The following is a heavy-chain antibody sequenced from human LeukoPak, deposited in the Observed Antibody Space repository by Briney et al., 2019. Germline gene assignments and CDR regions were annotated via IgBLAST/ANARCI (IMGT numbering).Heavy chain of an antibody. D-gene: IGHD6-13*01. Sequence: PSETLSLTCTVSGGSISSGGYYWSWIRQHPGKGLEWIGYIYYSGSTYYNPSLKSRVTISVDTSKNQFSLKLSSVTAADTAVYYCVRDRVAAAGYYFDYWGQGTLVTVSS. CDR2: IYYSGST. V-gene: IGHV4-31*03. CDR3: VRDRVAAAGYYFDY. J-gene: IGHJ4*02. CDR1: GGSISSGGYY.